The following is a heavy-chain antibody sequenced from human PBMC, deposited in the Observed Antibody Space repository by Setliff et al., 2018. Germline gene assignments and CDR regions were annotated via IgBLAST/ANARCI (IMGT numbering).Heavy chain of an antibody. D-gene: IGHD3-22*01. CDR1: GDSISSTYH. V-gene: IGHV4-38-2*02. J-gene: IGHJ6*02. Sequence: SETLSLTCNVSGDSISSTYHWGWIRQSPGKGLEWIGTIYHSGNTYYNPSLNSRLTISVDTSKNQFSLKLSSVTAADTAVYYCAREGSYDSIRFYGMDVWGQGTTVTVSS. CDR3: AREGSYDSIRFYGMDV. CDR2: IYHSGNT.